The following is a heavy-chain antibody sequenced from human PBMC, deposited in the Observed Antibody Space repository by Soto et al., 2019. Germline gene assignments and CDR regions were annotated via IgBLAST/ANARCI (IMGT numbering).Heavy chain of an antibody. J-gene: IGHJ4*02. CDR3: ARDMGRYDILTGYRS. CDR2: IIPILGIA. Sequence: QVQLVQSGAEVKKPGSSVKVSCKASGGTFSSYTISWVRQAPGQGLEWMGNIIPILGIANYAQKFQGRVTFTADKSTSTAYMELSSLRAEDTAVYYCARDMGRYDILTGYRSWGKGALVTVSS. D-gene: IGHD3-9*01. CDR1: GGTFSSYT. V-gene: IGHV1-69*08.